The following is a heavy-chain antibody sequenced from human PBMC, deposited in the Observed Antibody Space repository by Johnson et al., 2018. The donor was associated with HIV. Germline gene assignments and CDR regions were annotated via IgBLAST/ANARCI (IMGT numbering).Heavy chain of an antibody. J-gene: IGHJ3*02. V-gene: IGHV3-66*01. CDR2: IYSGGST. D-gene: IGHD1-26*01. Sequence: VQLVESGGGLVQPGGSLRLSCAASGFTVSSNYMNWVRQAPGKGLEWVSVIYSGGSTYYAASVKGRFPISRDNSKNTLYLQMNSLRAEDTAVYYCARERDSGSYGDAFDIWGQGTMVTVSS. CDR3: ARERDSGSYGDAFDI. CDR1: GFTVSSNY.